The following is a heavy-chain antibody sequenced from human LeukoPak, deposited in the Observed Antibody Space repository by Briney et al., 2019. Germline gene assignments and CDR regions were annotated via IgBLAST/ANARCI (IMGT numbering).Heavy chain of an antibody. CDR3: ARESGYSSSWLDY. D-gene: IGHD6-13*01. CDR1: GFTFSNYA. CDR2: IYSGGST. V-gene: IGHV3-66*01. Sequence: GGSLRLSCAASGFTFSNYAMSWVRQAPGKGLEWVSVIYSGGSTYYADSVKGRFTISRDNSKNTLYLQMNSLRAEDTAVYYCARESGYSSSWLDYWGQGTLVTVSS. J-gene: IGHJ4*02.